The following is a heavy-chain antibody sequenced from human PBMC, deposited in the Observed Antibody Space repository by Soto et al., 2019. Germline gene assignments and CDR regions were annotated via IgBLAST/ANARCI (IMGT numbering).Heavy chain of an antibody. CDR3: AKDLRVLLWFGDRDAFDF. V-gene: IGHV3-23*01. Sequence: EVQLLESGGGLVQPGGSLRLSCAASGFTFSNYAMSWVRQAPGKGLECVSSITGTGGRTYYADSVKGRFTISRDNSKNTLYLQTNSLRAEDTALYYCAKDLRVLLWFGDRDAFDFWGQGTMVTVSS. CDR1: GFTFSNYA. CDR2: ITGTGGRT. J-gene: IGHJ3*01. D-gene: IGHD3-10*01.